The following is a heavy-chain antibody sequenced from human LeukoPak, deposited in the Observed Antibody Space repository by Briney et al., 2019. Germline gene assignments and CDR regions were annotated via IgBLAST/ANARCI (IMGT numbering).Heavy chain of an antibody. CDR1: GFTFSSYW. CDR3: ARDWGGGFIAAAGKN. J-gene: IGHJ4*02. CDR2: INSDGSST. Sequence: PGGSLRLSCAASGFTFSSYWMHWVRHAPGKGLVWVSRINSDGSSTIYADSVKGRFTISRDNAKNTLYLQMNSLRAEDTAVYYCARDWGGGFIAAAGKNWGQGTLVTVSS. D-gene: IGHD6-13*01. V-gene: IGHV3-74*01.